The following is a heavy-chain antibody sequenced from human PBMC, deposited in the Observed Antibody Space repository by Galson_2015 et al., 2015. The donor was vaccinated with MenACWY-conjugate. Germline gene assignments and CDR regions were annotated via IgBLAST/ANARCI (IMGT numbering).Heavy chain of an antibody. Sequence: SLRLSCAVSGFTVSSSYMTWVRQAPGKGLEWVSVIYSDGSTYNADSVKGRFTISRDNSKNTVFLQMTSLRAEDTAMYYCARDSRATTVWGLNKRKTIDYYYGMDVSGQGTTVTVSS. CDR1: GFTVSSSY. V-gene: IGHV3-53*01. CDR3: ARDSRATTVWGLNKRKTIDYYYGMDV. D-gene: IGHD3-10*01. J-gene: IGHJ6*02. CDR2: IYSDGST.